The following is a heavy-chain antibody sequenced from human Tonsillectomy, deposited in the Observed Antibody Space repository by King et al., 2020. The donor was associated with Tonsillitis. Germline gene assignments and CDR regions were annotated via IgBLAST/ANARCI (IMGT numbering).Heavy chain of an antibody. V-gene: IGHV3-9*01. Sequence: VQLVESGGGLVQPGRSPRLSCAASGFTFDDYAMHWVRQAPGQGLEWVSGISWNSGSIGYADSVKGRFTISRDNAKNSLYLQMNSLRGEDTALYYCAKDRDYALDVWGKGTTVTVSS. J-gene: IGHJ6*04. CDR3: AKDRDYALDV. CDR1: GFTFDDYA. CDR2: ISWNSGSI. D-gene: IGHD3-16*01.